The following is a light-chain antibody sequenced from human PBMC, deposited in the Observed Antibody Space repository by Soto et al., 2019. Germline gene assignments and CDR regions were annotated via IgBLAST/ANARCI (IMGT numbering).Light chain of an antibody. J-gene: IGKJ2*01. Sequence: EIVLTQSPVTLSLSPGERATLSCRTSESIYISFLAWYQQKPGLGPRLLIYGTSNRASVIQDRFSGSGSGTDFAFTISRLEPGDCAMYYCQQYGGSPPYTFGQWTKLE. CDR2: GTS. V-gene: IGKV3-20*01. CDR1: ESIYISF. CDR3: QQYGGSPPYT.